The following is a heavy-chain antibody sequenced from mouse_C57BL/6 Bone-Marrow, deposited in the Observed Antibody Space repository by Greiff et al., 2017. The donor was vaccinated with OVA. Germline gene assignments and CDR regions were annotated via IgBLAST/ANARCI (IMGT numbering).Heavy chain of an antibody. CDR3: AREGGNGNCGDWFAY. J-gene: IGHJ3*01. CDR2: IYPRSGNT. Sequence: QVQLKQSGAELARPGASVKLSCKASGYTFTSYGISWVKQRTGQGLEWIGEIYPRSGNTYYNEKFKGKATLTADKSSSTAYMELRSLTSEDSAVYFCAREGGNGNCGDWFAYWGQGTLVTVSA. V-gene: IGHV1-81*01. CDR1: GYTFTSYG. D-gene: IGHD4-1*01.